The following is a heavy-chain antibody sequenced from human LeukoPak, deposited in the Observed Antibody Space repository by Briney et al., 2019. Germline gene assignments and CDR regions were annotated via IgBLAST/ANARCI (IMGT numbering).Heavy chain of an antibody. CDR3: ARDPTSRGWYYFDY. D-gene: IGHD2-15*01. V-gene: IGHV3-66*01. CDR2: IYGGGST. CDR1: GFTVSSNF. J-gene: IGHJ4*02. Sequence: QPGGSLRLSCAASGFTVSSNFMTWVRQAPGKGLEWVSVIYGGGSTHYADSVKGRFTISRDNSKNTLYLQMNSLRAGDTAVYYCARDPTSRGWYYFDYWGQGTLVTVSS.